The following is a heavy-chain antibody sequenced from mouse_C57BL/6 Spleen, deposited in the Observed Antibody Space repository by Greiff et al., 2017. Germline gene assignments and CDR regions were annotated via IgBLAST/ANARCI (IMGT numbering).Heavy chain of an antibody. CDR1: GYTFTSYW. V-gene: IGHV1-72*01. CDR3: ARGDYYGSSPDY. Sequence: QVQLKQPGAELVKPGASVKLSCKASGYTFTSYWMHWVKQRPGRGLEWIGRIDPNSGGTKYNEKFKSKATLTVDKPSSTAYMQLSSLKSEDSAVYYCARGDYYGSSPDYWGQGTTPTVSS. CDR2: IDPNSGGT. D-gene: IGHD1-1*01. J-gene: IGHJ2*01.